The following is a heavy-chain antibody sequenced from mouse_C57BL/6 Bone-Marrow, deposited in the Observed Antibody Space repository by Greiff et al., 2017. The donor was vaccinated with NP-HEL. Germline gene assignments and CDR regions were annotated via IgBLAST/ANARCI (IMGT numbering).Heavy chain of an antibody. CDR1: GFTFSDYG. J-gene: IGHJ1*03. Sequence: EVKVVESGGGLVKPGGSLKLSCAASGFTFSDYGMHWVRQAPEQGLEWVAYISSGSSTIYYADTVQGRFTISRDNATNTLFLQMTSLKSEDTAMYYCARPYYYGSSYWYFDVWGTGTTVTVSS. CDR3: ARPYYYGSSYWYFDV. V-gene: IGHV5-17*01. CDR2: ISSGSSTI. D-gene: IGHD1-1*01.